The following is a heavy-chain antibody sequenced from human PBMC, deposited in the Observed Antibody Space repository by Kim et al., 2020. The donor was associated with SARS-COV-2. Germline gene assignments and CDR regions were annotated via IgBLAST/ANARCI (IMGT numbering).Heavy chain of an antibody. Sequence: SETLSLTCAVYGGSFSGYYWSWIRQPPGKGLERIGEINHSGSTNYNPSLKSRVTISVDTSKNQFSLKLSSVTAADTAVDYCARGGYSSSWSFDYWGQGTLVTVSS. CDR2: INHSGST. CDR1: GGSFSGYY. V-gene: IGHV4-34*01. CDR3: ARGGYSSSWSFDY. D-gene: IGHD6-13*01. J-gene: IGHJ4*02.